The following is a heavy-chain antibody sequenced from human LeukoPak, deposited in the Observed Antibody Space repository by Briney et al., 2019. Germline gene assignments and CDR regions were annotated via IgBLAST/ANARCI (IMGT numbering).Heavy chain of an antibody. CDR1: GFTFSTYA. V-gene: IGHV3-30*04. D-gene: IGHD5-18*01. Sequence: GGSLRLSCAASGFTFSTYAIHWVRQAPGKGLEWVAVISFDGSNKYYADSVKGRFTISRDNSKNTLYLQMNSLRADDTAVYYCAKEMAPEGYSYGYDYWGQGTLVTVSS. J-gene: IGHJ4*02. CDR2: ISFDGSNK. CDR3: AKEMAPEGYSYGYDY.